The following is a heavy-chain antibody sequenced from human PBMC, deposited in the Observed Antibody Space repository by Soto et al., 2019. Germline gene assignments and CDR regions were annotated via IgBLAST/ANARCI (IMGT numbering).Heavy chain of an antibody. Sequence: GASVKVSCKAPGSTFGGSVVSWVRQAPGQGLEWVGWISTFNGVTNYIQNLQGRVTMTTDTSATTIYMELRSLKSDDTAVYYCAREFGGQRVGFAFWSQGTPVTVSS. CDR3: AREFGGQRVGFAF. V-gene: IGHV1-18*01. J-gene: IGHJ4*02. CDR1: GSTFGGSV. D-gene: IGHD1-26*01. CDR2: ISTFNGVT.